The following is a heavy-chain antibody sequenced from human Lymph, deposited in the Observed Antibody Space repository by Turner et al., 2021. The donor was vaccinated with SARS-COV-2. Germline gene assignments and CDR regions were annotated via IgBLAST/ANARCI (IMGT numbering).Heavy chain of an antibody. D-gene: IGHD1-1*01. CDR3: ATLKSNWKILTGRYYFDF. CDR2: FDAEDGET. CDR1: GYTLTELS. V-gene: IGHV1-24*01. Sequence: QVQLVQSGAEVTKPGASVKVSCKVSGYTLTELSIHWVRQAPGKVLEWMGGFDAEDGETIYAQKFQGRVTMTEDTSTDTAYMELSSLRSEDTAVYYCATLKSNWKILTGRYYFDFWGQGTLVTVSS. J-gene: IGHJ4*02.